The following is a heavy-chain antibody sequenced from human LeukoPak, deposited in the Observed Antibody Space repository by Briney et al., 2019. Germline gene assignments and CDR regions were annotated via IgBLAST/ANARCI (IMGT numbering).Heavy chain of an antibody. V-gene: IGHV1-18*01. D-gene: IGHD1-26*01. CDR1: VYTFPSYG. CDR2: IIAYNGNT. Sequence: GDSVKVSCKASVYTFPSYGISWVRQAPGQELEWMGWIIAYNGNTNYVQKLQGRVTMHTNTSTSTAYMELRSLRSDDTAVYYCARRPIVGATSWFDPWGQGTLVTVSS. J-gene: IGHJ5*02. CDR3: ARRPIVGATSWFDP.